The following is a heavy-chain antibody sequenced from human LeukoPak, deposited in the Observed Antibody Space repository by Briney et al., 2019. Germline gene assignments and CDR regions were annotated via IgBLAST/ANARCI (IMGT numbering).Heavy chain of an antibody. V-gene: IGHV4-59*01. CDR1: GGSISSYY. J-gene: IGHJ6*02. Sequence: SETLSLTCTVSGGSISSYYWSWIRQPPGKGLEWIGYIYYSGSTNYNPSLKSRVTISVDTSKNQFSLKLSSVTAADTAVYYCARADGYNYRRYHYYGMDVWGQGTTVTVSS. D-gene: IGHD5-24*01. CDR2: IYYSGST. CDR3: ARADGYNYRRYHYYGMDV.